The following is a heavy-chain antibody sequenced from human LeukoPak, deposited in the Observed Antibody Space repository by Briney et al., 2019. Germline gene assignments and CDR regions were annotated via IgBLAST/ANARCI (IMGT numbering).Heavy chain of an antibody. V-gene: IGHV4-59*01. D-gene: IGHD6-19*01. Sequence: SETLSLTCSVSGGSISSFYWSWIRQPPGEGLEWIGYVSYIGSTSYNPSLKSRVTISVDTSKNQFSLKLSSVTAADTAVYYCAREAIAVAGTGIDYWGQGTLVTVSS. J-gene: IGHJ4*02. CDR1: GGSISSFY. CDR2: VSYIGST. CDR3: AREAIAVAGTGIDY.